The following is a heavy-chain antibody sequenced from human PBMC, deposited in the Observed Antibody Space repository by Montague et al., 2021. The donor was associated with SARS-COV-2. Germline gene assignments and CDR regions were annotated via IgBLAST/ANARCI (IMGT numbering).Heavy chain of an antibody. Sequence: SLRLSCAASGFTFSSYSMSWVRQAPGKGLEWVSGISGSGSGTYYAVSVKGRFTISRDNSKNTLYLQMNSLRAEDTALYCCAKAAQWYSTSYFEYWGQGSLVTVSS. CDR2: ISGSGSGT. J-gene: IGHJ4*02. V-gene: IGHV3-23*01. CDR1: GFTFSSYS. CDR3: AKAAQWYSTSYFEY. D-gene: IGHD2-2*01.